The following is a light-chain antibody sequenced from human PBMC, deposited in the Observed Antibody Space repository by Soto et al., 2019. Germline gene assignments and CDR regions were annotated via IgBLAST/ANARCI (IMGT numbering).Light chain of an antibody. Sequence: DIVMTQSPDSLAVSLGERATINCKSSQSVLYSSNNKNYLAWYQQKPGQPPKLLIYWASTRESGVPDRFSASGSGTDFTLTISSLQAADVAVYYCQQYYSTPWTFGQGTQVEIK. CDR1: QSVLYSSNNKNY. CDR3: QQYYSTPWT. J-gene: IGKJ1*01. CDR2: WAS. V-gene: IGKV4-1*01.